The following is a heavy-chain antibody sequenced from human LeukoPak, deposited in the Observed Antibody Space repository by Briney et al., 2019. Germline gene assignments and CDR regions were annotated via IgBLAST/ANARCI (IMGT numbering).Heavy chain of an antibody. Sequence: GGSLRLSCAASGFTFSSYAMSWVRQAPGKGLEWVSYISSSGSTKYHADSVKGRFTISRDNAKNSLYLQMNSLRAEDTAVYYCARGVAVAGMGFDYWGQGTLVSVSS. CDR1: GFTFSSYA. CDR3: ARGVAVAGMGFDY. V-gene: IGHV3-48*03. CDR2: ISSSGSTK. D-gene: IGHD6-19*01. J-gene: IGHJ4*01.